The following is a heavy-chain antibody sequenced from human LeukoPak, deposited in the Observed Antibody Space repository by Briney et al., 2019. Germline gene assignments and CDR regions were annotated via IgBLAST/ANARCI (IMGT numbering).Heavy chain of an antibody. Sequence: SVKVSCKASGGTFSSYAISWVRQAPGQGLEWIGRIIPIFGTANYAQKFQGRVTITTDESTSTAYMELSSLRSKDTAVYYCARAITYYYDSSGYPSFDSWGQGTLVTVSS. J-gene: IGHJ4*02. CDR3: ARAITYYYDSSGYPSFDS. CDR2: IIPIFGTA. CDR1: GGTFSSYA. D-gene: IGHD3-22*01. V-gene: IGHV1-69*05.